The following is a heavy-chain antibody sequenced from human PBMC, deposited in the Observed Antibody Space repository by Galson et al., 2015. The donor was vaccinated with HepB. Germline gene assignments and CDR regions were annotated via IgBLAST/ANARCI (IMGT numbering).Heavy chain of an antibody. CDR3: ARVGVGAQYWYFDL. Sequence: LSLTCTVSGGSISSYYWSWIRQPPGKGLEWIGYIYYSGSTNYNPSLKSRVTISVDTSKNQFSLKLSSVTAADTAVYYCARVGVGAQYWYFDLWGRGTLVTVSS. J-gene: IGHJ2*01. CDR1: GGSISSYY. CDR2: IYYSGST. D-gene: IGHD1-26*01. V-gene: IGHV4-59*01.